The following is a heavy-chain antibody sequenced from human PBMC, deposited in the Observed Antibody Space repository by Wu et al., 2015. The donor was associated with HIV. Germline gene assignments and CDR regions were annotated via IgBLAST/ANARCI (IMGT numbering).Heavy chain of an antibody. V-gene: IGHV1-18*01. J-gene: IGHJ4*02. CDR1: GYTFTSYG. CDR3: AREICPLRRGSGCSVFDY. CDR2: ISAYNGNT. Sequence: QVQLVQSGAEVKKPGASVKVSCKASGYTFTSYGISWVRQAPGLGLEWMGWISAYNGNTNYAQKFQGRVTMTTDTSTTTAYMELRSLRSDDTAVYYCAREICPLRRGSGCSVFDYWGQGTLVTVSS. D-gene: IGHD6-19*01.